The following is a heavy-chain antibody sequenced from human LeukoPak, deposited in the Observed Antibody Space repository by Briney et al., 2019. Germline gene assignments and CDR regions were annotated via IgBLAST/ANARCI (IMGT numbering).Heavy chain of an antibody. J-gene: IGHJ4*02. CDR2: ISSSGSTI. V-gene: IGHV3-11*01. CDR3: ARGPPDWLMKVGFDY. Sequence: PGGSLRLSCAASGFTFSDYYMSWIRQAPGKGLEWVSDISSSGSTIYYADSVKGRFTISGDNAKNSLYLQMNSLRAEDTAVYYCARGPPDWLMKVGFDYWGQGTLVTVSS. CDR1: GFTFSDYY. D-gene: IGHD3-9*01.